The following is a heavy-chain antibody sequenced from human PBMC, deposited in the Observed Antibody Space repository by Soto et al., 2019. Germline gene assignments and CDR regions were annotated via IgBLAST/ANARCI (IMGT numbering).Heavy chain of an antibody. J-gene: IGHJ5*02. CDR1: GGSISSGGYY. V-gene: IGHV4-31*03. D-gene: IGHD6-13*01. CDR2: IYYSGST. CDR3: ARDREAAAHPGTNWFDP. Sequence: PSETLSLTCTVSGGSISSGGYYWSWIRQHPGKGLEWIGYIYYSGSTYYNPSLKSRVTISVDTSKNQFSLKLSSVTAADTAVYYCARDREAAAHPGTNWFDPWGQGTLVTVSS.